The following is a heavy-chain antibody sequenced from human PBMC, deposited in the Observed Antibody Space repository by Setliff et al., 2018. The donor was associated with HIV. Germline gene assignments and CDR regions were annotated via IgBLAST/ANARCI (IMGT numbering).Heavy chain of an antibody. D-gene: IGHD5-12*01. V-gene: IGHV3-7*01. CDR2: IKQDGSEK. CDR1: GFTFSRYW. J-gene: IGHJ4*02. Sequence: GSLRLSCAASGFTFSRYWMSWVRQAPGKGLEWVANIKQDGSEKYYGDSVQGRFTVSRDDAENSLYPQMSILRADDTALYYCVREAGASGGFDRADFDYWGQGTLVTVSS. CDR3: VREAGASGGFDRADFDY.